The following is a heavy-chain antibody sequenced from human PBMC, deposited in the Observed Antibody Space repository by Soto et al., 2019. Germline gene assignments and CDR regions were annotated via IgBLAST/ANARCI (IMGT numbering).Heavy chain of an antibody. CDR3: AKDMAGRYSSGCPDY. J-gene: IGHJ4*02. CDR2: ISWDGGST. V-gene: IGHV3-43D*04. D-gene: IGHD6-19*01. Sequence: GGSLRLSCAASGFTFDDYAMHWVRQAPGKGLEWVSLISWDGGSTYYADSVKGRFTISRDNSKNSLYLQMNSLRAEDTALYYCAKDMAGRYSSGCPDYWGQGTLVNVSS. CDR1: GFTFDDYA.